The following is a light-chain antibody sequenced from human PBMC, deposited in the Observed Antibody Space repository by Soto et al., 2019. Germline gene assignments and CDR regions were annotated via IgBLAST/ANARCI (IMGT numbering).Light chain of an antibody. J-gene: IGLJ3*02. CDR3: SSYRSSSAWV. CDR1: SSDVGGFNY. CDR2: EVS. V-gene: IGLV2-14*01. Sequence: QSALTQPASVSGSPGQSITISCTGISSDVGGFNYVSWYQQHPGKAPKLMIYEVSNRPSGVSNRFSGSKSGDTASLIISGLQGEDEADYYCSSYRSSSAWVFGGGTKLTVL.